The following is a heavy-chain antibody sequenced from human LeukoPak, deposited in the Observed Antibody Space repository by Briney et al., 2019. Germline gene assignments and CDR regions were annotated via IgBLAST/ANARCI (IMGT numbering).Heavy chain of an antibody. V-gene: IGHV3-66*01. CDR3: ARVQGCSGGTCYFHY. CDR2: IYSGGST. J-gene: IGHJ4*02. CDR1: GFTVSDNY. D-gene: IGHD2-15*01. Sequence: PGGSLRLSCAASGFTVSDNYMSWVRQAPGKGLEWVSVIYSGGSTYNADSVKGRFTISRDSSKNTLFLQMYSLRAEDTAVYYCARVQGCSGGTCYFHYWGQGTLVTVSS.